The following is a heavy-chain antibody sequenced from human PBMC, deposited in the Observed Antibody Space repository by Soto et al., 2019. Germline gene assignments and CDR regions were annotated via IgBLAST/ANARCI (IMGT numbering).Heavy chain of an antibody. CDR3: ARIKIFGVVIGAYYYYGMDV. V-gene: IGHV4-39*01. CDR2: IYYSGST. J-gene: IGHJ6*02. Sequence: SETLSFTCTVSGGSISSSSYYWGWIRQPPGKGLGWIGSIYYSGSTYYNPSLKSRVTISVDTSKNQFSLKLSSVTAADTAVYYCARIKIFGVVIGAYYYYGMDVWGQGTTVTVSS. D-gene: IGHD3-3*01. CDR1: GGSISSSSYY.